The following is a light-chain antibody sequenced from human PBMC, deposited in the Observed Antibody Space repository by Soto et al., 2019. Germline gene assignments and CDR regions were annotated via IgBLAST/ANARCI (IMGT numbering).Light chain of an antibody. J-gene: IGLJ1*01. V-gene: IGLV2-11*01. CDR1: SSDVGGYNY. Sequence: QSALTQPRSVSGSPGQSVTISCTGTSSDVGGYNYVSWYQQHPGKAPKLMIYDVSKRPSGVPDRFSGSKSGNTASLIISGLQAEDEADYYCCSYAGSYTYVFGTGTKVTAL. CDR3: CSYAGSYTYV. CDR2: DVS.